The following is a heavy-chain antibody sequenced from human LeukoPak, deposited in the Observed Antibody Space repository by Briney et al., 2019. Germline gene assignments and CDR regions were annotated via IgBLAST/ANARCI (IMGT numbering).Heavy chain of an antibody. CDR2: IYSGGVT. CDR3: ARIAAAGLYYFDY. J-gene: IGHJ4*02. D-gene: IGHD6-13*01. V-gene: IGHV3-66*01. CDR1: TFTVSTNF. Sequence: GGSLRLSCVASTFTVSTNFMSWVRQAPGKGLEWVSIIYSGGVTNYADSVKGRFTISRDNSKNTLYLQMNSLRAEDTAVYYCARIAAAGLYYFDYWGQGTLVTVSS.